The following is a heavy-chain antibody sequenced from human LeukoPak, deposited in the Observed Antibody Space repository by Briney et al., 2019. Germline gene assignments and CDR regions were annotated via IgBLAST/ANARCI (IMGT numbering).Heavy chain of an antibody. Sequence: GGSLRLSCAASGFTFDDYAMHWVRQAPGKGLEWVSGLNWNSGGIGYADSVKGRFTISRDNAKNSLYLQMNSLRAEDMALYYCARYIGYDAFDIWGQGTMVTVSS. D-gene: IGHD5-12*01. CDR1: GFTFDDYA. CDR3: ARYIGYDAFDI. CDR2: LNWNSGGI. J-gene: IGHJ3*02. V-gene: IGHV3-9*03.